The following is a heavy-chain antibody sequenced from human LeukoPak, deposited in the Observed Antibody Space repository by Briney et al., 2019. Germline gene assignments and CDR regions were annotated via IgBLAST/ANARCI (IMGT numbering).Heavy chain of an antibody. CDR1: GDSISSTAYY. Sequence: SETLSLTCTVSGDSISSTAYYWGWRRQPPGKGLEWLGMIHFSGTIYNNPSLMSRITISVYKSKNQFSLKLTSVTAADTAVYYCTRGFDHAKSGYWGQGTLVTVSS. CDR2: IHFSGTI. CDR3: TRGFDHAKSGY. V-gene: IGHV4-39*01. J-gene: IGHJ4*02. D-gene: IGHD1-14*01.